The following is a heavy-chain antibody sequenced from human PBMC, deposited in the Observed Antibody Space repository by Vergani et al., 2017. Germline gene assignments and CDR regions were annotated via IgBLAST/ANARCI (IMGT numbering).Heavy chain of an antibody. Sequence: EVQLLESGGGLVQPGGSLRLSCAASGFTFSSYAMGWVRQAPGKGLEWVSAISGSGGSTYYADSVKGRFTISRDNSKNTLYLQMNSLRAEDTAVYYCAKVSSYYYGSGSYFLYYGMDVWGQGTTVTVSS. V-gene: IGHV3-23*01. CDR3: AKVSSYYYGSGSYFLYYGMDV. D-gene: IGHD3-10*01. CDR1: GFTFSSYA. CDR2: ISGSGGST. J-gene: IGHJ6*02.